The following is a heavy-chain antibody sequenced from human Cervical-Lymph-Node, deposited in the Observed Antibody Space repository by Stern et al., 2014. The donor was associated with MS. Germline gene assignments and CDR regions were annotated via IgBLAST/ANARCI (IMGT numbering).Heavy chain of an antibody. J-gene: IGHJ4*02. CDR1: GFTFTNYY. CDR2: INRSDDDT. D-gene: IGHD5/OR15-5a*01. V-gene: IGHV1-46*01. CDR3: ALSAFDF. Sequence: QVQLVQSGAEVKKPGASVKVSCKASGFTFTNYYVHWGRQAHGQGLEWMGIINRSDDDTGYAQRFQGRLTVTRDTSSSTVYMELTSLRYDDTAVYYCALSAFDFWGQGTLVTVSS.